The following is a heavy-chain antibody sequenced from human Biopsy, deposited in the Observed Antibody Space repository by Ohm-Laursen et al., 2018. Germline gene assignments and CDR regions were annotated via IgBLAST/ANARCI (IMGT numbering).Heavy chain of an antibody. V-gene: IGHV4-38-2*02. D-gene: IGHD2/OR15-2a*01. Sequence: PPGTLSLTCSVSGYSISTAYYWAWIRQPPGKGLEWIASIYLIGSTNYNPSLKSRVTISVDTSKNQFSLRLNSVTAADTAVYYCARATNSTGWPYYYFYGMDVWGQGTTVIVSS. CDR2: IYLIGST. CDR1: GYSISTAYY. J-gene: IGHJ6*02. CDR3: ARATNSTGWPYYYFYGMDV.